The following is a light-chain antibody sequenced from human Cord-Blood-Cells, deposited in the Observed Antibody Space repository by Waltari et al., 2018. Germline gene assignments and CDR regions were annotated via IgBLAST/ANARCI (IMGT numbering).Light chain of an antibody. J-gene: IGKJ1*01. CDR2: AAS. Sequence: DIQMTQSPSSLSVSVGDRVTITCRASQSISSNLNWYQQKPGKDPKLLIYAASSMQSGVPSRCSGSRSCTDFTLTISSLQPEDYSTYYCQQSYSTPPRTFGQGTKVEIK. V-gene: IGKV1-39*01. CDR1: QSISSN. CDR3: QQSYSTPPRT.